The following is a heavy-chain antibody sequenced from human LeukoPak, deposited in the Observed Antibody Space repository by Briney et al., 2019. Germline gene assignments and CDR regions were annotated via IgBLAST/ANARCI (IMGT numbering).Heavy chain of an antibody. D-gene: IGHD1-26*01. Sequence: SGGSLRLSCAASGFTFSSYGMHWVRQAPGKGLEWVAFIRYDGSNKYYADSVKGRFTISRDNAKNTLYLQMNSLRAEDTAVYYCARDSRGRVGATTEGFDYWGQGTLVTVSS. CDR2: IRYDGSNK. CDR3: ARDSRGRVGATTEGFDY. V-gene: IGHV3-30*02. J-gene: IGHJ4*02. CDR1: GFTFSSYG.